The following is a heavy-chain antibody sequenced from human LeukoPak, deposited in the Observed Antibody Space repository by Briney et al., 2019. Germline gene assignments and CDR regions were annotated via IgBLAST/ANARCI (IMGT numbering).Heavy chain of an antibody. D-gene: IGHD3-10*02. CDR3: ARPMSPGRAADY. CDR2: MNPNSGGT. Sequence: ASVKVSCKASGYTFTSCGISWVRQATGQGLEWMGWMNPNSGGTNYAQKFQGRVTMTRDTSISTAYMELSRLRSDDTAVYYCARPMSPGRAADYWGQGTLVTVSS. V-gene: IGHV1-2*02. J-gene: IGHJ4*02. CDR1: GYTFTSCG.